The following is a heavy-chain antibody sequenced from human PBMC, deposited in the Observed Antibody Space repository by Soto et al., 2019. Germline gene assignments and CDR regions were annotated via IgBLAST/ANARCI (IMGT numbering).Heavy chain of an antibody. V-gene: IGHV1-24*01. CDR2: FDPEGGET. Sequence: ASVKVSFKVSGYTLTELSMHWVRQAPGKGLEWMGGFDPEGGETIYAQKFQGRVTMTEDTSTDTAYMELSSLRSEDTAVYYCATLAGYDSSGYYLEYFQHWGQRTLVTVSS. D-gene: IGHD3-22*01. J-gene: IGHJ1*01. CDR3: ATLAGYDSSGYYLEYFQH. CDR1: GYTLTELS.